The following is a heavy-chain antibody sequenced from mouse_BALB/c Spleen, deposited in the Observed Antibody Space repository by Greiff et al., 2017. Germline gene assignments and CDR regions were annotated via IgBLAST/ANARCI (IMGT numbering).Heavy chain of an antibody. CDR1: GYSFTSYW. CDR3: TRPPHRYDDSLYYFDY. Sequence: EVQLQQSGTVLARPGASVKMSCKASGYSFTSYWMHWVKQRPGQGLEWIGAIYPGNSDTSYNQKFKGKAKLTAVTSASTAYMELSSLTNEDSAVYYCTRPPHRYDDSLYYFDYWGQGTTLTVSS. V-gene: IGHV1-5*01. D-gene: IGHD2-14*01. CDR2: IYPGNSDT. J-gene: IGHJ2*01.